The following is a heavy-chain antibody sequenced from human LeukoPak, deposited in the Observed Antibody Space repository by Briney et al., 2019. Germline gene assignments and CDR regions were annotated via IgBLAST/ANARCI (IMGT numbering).Heavy chain of an antibody. CDR2: IFTGGST. D-gene: IGHD1-26*01. V-gene: IGHV3-53*01. J-gene: IGHJ5*02. Sequence: GGSLRLSCAVSGFTVSRHYMTWVRQAPGKGLQWVSVIFTGGSTYYADSVRGRFTVSRDNSKNILYLQMSGLRAEDTAMYYCARAYIMGATRWFDPWGQGTLVTVSS. CDR1: GFTVSRHY. CDR3: ARAYIMGATRWFDP.